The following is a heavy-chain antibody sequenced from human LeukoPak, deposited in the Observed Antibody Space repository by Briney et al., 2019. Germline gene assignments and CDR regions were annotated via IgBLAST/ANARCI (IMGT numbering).Heavy chain of an antibody. Sequence: GGSLRLSCAASGFTFSSYWMSWVRQAPGKGLEWVANIKKDGSEKYYADSVKGRFTISRDNAKNSLYLQVNSLRAEDTAVYYCARAQDYFDHWGQGTLVSVSS. J-gene: IGHJ4*02. CDR2: IKKDGSEK. D-gene: IGHD2-15*01. V-gene: IGHV3-7*01. CDR1: GFTFSSYW. CDR3: ARAQDYFDH.